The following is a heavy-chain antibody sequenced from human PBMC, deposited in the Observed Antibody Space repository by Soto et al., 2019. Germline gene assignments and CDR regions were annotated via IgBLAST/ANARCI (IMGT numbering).Heavy chain of an antibody. J-gene: IGHJ6*02. CDR3: ARGGGIASSGWYGVYYYYGMDV. CDR1: GGSFSGYY. Sequence: TEAVSVTCAVYGGSFSGYYWSWIRQPPGKGLEWIGEINHSGSTNYNPSLKSRVTISVDTSKNQFSLKLSSVTAADTAVYYCARGGGIASSGWYGVYYYYGMDVWGQGTTVTVSS. V-gene: IGHV4-34*01. D-gene: IGHD6-19*01. CDR2: INHSGST.